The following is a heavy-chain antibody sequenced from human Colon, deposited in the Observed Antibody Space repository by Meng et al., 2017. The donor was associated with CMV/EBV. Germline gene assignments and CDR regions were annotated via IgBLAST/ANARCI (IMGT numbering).Heavy chain of an antibody. J-gene: IGHJ6*02. CDR2: ISYDGSNK. D-gene: IGHD1-26*01. CDR3: ARDLRPKPYSGSYYVYYYGMDV. CDR1: GFTFSSYA. Sequence: LSLTCAASGFTFSSYAMHWVRQAPGKGLEWVAVISYDGSNKYYADSVKGRFTISRDNSKNTLYLQMNSLRAEDTAVYYCARDLRPKPYSGSYYVYYYGMDVWGQGTTVTVSS. V-gene: IGHV3-30-3*01.